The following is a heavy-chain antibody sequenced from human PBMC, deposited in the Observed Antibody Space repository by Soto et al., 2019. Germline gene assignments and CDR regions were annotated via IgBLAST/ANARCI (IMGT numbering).Heavy chain of an antibody. J-gene: IGHJ4*02. D-gene: IGHD2-15*01. Sequence: QVQLVQSGAEVKKPGASVKVSCKASGYTFTSYDINWVRQATGQGLEWMGWMNPNSGNTGYAQKFQGRVTMTRNTSISTAYMELSSLRSEDTAVYYCARGPHCSGGSCYGYYFDYWGQGALVTVSS. CDR1: GYTFTSYD. V-gene: IGHV1-8*01. CDR3: ARGPHCSGGSCYGYYFDY. CDR2: MNPNSGNT.